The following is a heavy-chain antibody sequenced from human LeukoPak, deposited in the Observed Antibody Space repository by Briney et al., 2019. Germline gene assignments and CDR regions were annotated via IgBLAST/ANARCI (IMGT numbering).Heavy chain of an antibody. V-gene: IGHV4-61*02. CDR3: ARGVIEWLSTYYYYYYMDV. Sequence: SETLSLTCTVSGGSISSGSYYWSWIRQPAGKGLEWIGRIYTSGSTNYNPSLKSRVTISVDTSKNQFSLKLSSVTAADTAVYYCARGVIEWLSTYYYYYYMDVWGKGTTVTVSS. CDR2: IYTSGST. CDR1: GGSISSGSYY. J-gene: IGHJ6*03. D-gene: IGHD3-3*01.